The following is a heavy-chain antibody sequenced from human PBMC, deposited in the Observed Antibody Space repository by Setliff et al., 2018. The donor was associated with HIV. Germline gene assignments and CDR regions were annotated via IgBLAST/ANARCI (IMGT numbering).Heavy chain of an antibody. V-gene: IGHV3-20*04. J-gene: IGHJ6*03. D-gene: IGHD1-26*01. CDR3: TKLVVGFSGASAYMDV. CDR1: GFIFKDYD. CDR2: INWSGANT. Sequence: GESLKISCEASGFIFKDYDMSWVRQDPGKGLEWVSGINWSGANTNYADSVKGRFTISRDNAKNSLYLQMDSLRAQDTAFYYCTKLVVGFSGASAYMDVWGKGTTVTVSS.